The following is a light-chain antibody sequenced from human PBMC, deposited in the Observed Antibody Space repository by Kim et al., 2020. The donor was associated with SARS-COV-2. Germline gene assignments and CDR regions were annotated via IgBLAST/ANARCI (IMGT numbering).Light chain of an antibody. J-gene: IGKJ4*01. CDR3: QRADSFPLG. Sequence: AAVGDRVTITCRASQDISSWLAWYQQKPGNAPKLLISAASSLQSGVPSRFSGSGSGTDFTLTLSRLQPEDFASYYCQRADSFPLGFGGGTKVDIK. CDR2: AAS. CDR1: QDISSW. V-gene: IGKV1-12*01.